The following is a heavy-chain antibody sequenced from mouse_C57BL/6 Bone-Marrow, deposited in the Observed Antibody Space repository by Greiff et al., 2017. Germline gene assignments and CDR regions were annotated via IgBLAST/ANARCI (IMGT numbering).Heavy chain of an antibody. D-gene: IGHD1-1*01. Sequence: VQLQQSGPELVKPGASVKISCKASGYAFSSSWMNWVKQRPGKGLEWIGRIYPGDGDTNYNGKFKGKATLTADKSSSTAYMQLSSLTSEDSAVYYCARSRGSSYWYFEVWGTGNTVTVSA. CDR1: GYAFSSSW. CDR2: IYPGDGDT. J-gene: IGHJ1*03. V-gene: IGHV1-82*01. CDR3: ARSRGSSYWYFEV.